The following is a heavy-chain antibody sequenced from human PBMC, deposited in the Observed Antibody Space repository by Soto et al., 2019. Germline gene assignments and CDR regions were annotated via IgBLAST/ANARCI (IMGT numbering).Heavy chain of an antibody. D-gene: IGHD4-17*01. Sequence: SLSLTCTVSGGSISSGGYYWTWIRQHPGKGLEWIGYIYYSGSTYYNPSLKSRVTISVDTSKNHFSLKPSSVTAADTAVYYCARGRYGDYGNWYFDLWGRGTLVTVSS. J-gene: IGHJ2*01. V-gene: IGHV4-31*03. CDR3: ARGRYGDYGNWYFDL. CDR1: GGSISSGGYY. CDR2: IYYSGST.